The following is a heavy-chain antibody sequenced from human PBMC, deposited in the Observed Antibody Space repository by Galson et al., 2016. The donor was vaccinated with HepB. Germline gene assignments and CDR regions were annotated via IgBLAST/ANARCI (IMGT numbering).Heavy chain of an antibody. J-gene: IGHJ4*02. V-gene: IGHV3-23*01. CDR3: ARGGYDGYEIDY. Sequence: SLRLSCAASGFTFSSFAMSWVRQAPGKGLEWVSSISVGGHSTYYADSVKGRFTISRDNSKNTLYLQMNSLRAEDTAVYYCARGGYDGYEIDYWGQGTLVSVSS. CDR1: GFTFSSFA. CDR2: ISVGGHST. D-gene: IGHD5-12*01.